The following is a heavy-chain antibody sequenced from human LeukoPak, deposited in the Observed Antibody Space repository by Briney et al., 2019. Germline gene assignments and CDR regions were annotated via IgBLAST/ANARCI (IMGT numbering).Heavy chain of an antibody. CDR1: GGSISSYY. V-gene: IGHV4-4*07. CDR2: IWTSGST. CDR3: ARVGDYALKD. D-gene: IGHD3-16*01. Sequence: PSETLSLTCTVSGGSISSYYWSWIRQPGGKGLEWIGRIWTSGSTNYNPSLKSRVSMSVDTSKNQCTLKLSSVTAADTAVYYCARVGDYALKDWGQGTLVTVSS. J-gene: IGHJ4*02.